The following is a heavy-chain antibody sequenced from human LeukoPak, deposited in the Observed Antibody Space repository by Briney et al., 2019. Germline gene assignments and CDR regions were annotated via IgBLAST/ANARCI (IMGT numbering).Heavy chain of an antibody. D-gene: IGHD3-9*01. Sequence: GGPLRLSCVASGFTFSVYWMRWVRHAPGKGPVWVSRIKTDGSITDYADSVKGRFTIYRDNAKSTLYMKMNRLRAEDKTVYYCAKDAHLLLYFDGIPGRVDVFDIWGQGTMVTVSS. V-gene: IGHV3-74*01. J-gene: IGHJ3*02. CDR3: AKDAHLLLYFDGIPGRVDVFDI. CDR2: IKTDGSIT. CDR1: GFTFSVYW.